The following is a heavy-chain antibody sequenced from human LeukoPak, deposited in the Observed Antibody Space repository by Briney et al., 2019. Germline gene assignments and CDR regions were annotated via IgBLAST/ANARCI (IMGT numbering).Heavy chain of an antibody. CDR1: GFTFSNAW. CDR2: IKSKTDGGTT. V-gene: IGHV3-15*01. J-gene: IGHJ4*02. CDR3: TTSLGDRDYSSSLVPPVPNDY. Sequence: GGSLRLSCAASGFTFSNAWMSWVRQAPGKGLEWVGRIKSKTDGGTTDYAAPVKGRFTISRDDSKNTLYLQMNSLKTEDTAVYYCTTSLGDRDYSSSLVPPVPNDYWGQGTLVTVSS. D-gene: IGHD6-13*01.